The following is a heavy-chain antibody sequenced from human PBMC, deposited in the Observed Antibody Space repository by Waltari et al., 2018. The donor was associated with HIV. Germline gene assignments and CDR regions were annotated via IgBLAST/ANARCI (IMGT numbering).Heavy chain of an antibody. J-gene: IGHJ4*02. V-gene: IGHV4-59*01. CDR2: IYYSGST. Sequence: QVQLQESGPGLVKPSETLSLTCTVSGGSISSYYWSWIRQPPGKGLEWIGYIYYSGSTNYNPSLKSRVTISVDTSKNQFSLKLSSVTAADTAVYYCARAQGAAGIGEYYFDYWGQGTLVTVSS. CDR1: GGSISSYY. CDR3: ARAQGAAGIGEYYFDY. D-gene: IGHD6-13*01.